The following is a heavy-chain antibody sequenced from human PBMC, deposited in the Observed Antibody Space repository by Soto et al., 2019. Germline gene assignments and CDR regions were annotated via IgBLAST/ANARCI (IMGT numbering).Heavy chain of an antibody. CDR1: GYTFTSYG. J-gene: IGHJ6*03. V-gene: IGHV1-18*01. CDR2: ISAYNGNT. D-gene: IGHD6-6*01. CDR3: ARAGDSSSSHYYYYYMDV. Sequence: GESLKISCKASGYTFTSYGISWVRQAPGQGLEWMGWISAYNGNTNYAQKLQGRVTMTTDTSTSTAYMELRSLRSDDTAVYYCARAGDSSSSHYYYYYMDVWGKGTTVTVSS.